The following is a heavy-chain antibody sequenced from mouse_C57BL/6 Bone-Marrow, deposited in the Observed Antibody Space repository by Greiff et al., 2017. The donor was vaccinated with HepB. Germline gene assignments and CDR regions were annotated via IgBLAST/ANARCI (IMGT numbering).Heavy chain of an antibody. CDR1: GYSFTVYN. CDR3: AREYDGAGFAD. Sequence: VQLQQSGPELVKPGASVKISCKASGYSFTVYNMNWVKQSNGKSLEWIGVIYPNYGTTSYNQKFKGKATLTVDQSSSTAYMQLNSLTTENSAVYYCAREYDGAGFADWGQGTLVTVSA. D-gene: IGHD2-14*01. CDR2: IYPNYGTT. J-gene: IGHJ3*01. V-gene: IGHV1-39*01.